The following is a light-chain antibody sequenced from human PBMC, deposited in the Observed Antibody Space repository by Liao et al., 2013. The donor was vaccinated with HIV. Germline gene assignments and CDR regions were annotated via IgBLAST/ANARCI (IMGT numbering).Light chain of an antibody. CDR3: QAWDSSIYVV. V-gene: IGLV3-12*02. J-gene: IGLJ2*01. CDR2: SDS. CDR1: NIGSKA. Sequence: SYELTQPHSVSVATAQMARITCGGNNIGSKAVHWYQQKPGQDPVLVIYSDSNRPSGIPERFSGSRSGNTATLTISGTQTMDEADYYCQAWDSSIYVVFGGGTKLTVL.